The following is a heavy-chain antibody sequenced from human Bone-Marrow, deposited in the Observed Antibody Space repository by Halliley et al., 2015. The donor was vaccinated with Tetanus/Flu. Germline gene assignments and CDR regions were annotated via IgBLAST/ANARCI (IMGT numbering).Heavy chain of an antibody. CDR2: FDPEDDAT. V-gene: IGHV1-24*01. D-gene: IGHD3-16*01. CDR3: ATAYFDYGGDV. Sequence: LEWMGGFDPEDDATIYAQKFQGRVPMTEDTSTDTAYMELSSLRSEDTAVYYGATAYFDYGGDVWGQGATVTVSS. J-gene: IGHJ6*02.